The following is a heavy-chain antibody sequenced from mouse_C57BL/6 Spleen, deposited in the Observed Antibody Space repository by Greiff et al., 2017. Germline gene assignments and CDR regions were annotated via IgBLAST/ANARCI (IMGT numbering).Heavy chain of an antibody. D-gene: IGHD2-5*01. CDR1: GYTFTSYW. V-gene: IGHV1-72*01. Sequence: VQLQESGAELVKPGASVKLSCKASGYTFTSYWMHWVKQRPGRGLEWLGRIDPNSGGTKYNEKFKSKATLTVDKPSSTAYMPLSSLTSEDSAVYYCAREDSNYVWFAYWGQGTLVTVSA. CDR2: IDPNSGGT. CDR3: AREDSNYVWFAY. J-gene: IGHJ3*01.